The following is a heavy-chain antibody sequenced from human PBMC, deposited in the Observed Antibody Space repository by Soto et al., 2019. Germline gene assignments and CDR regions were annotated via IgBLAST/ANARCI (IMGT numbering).Heavy chain of an antibody. V-gene: IGHV3-9*01. CDR3: ARDRTEQLVGAFDI. D-gene: IGHD1-26*01. J-gene: IGHJ3*02. CDR2: ISWESGTI. Sequence: PWGCXGLSCASAGGSCGDHSIHWFRQVPGKGLEWVSGISWESGTIGFAASVKGRLTISRENDKNSLHLQMSSLQPEDTALHFCARDRTEQLVGAFDIWGPGTMVNV. CDR1: GGSCGDHS.